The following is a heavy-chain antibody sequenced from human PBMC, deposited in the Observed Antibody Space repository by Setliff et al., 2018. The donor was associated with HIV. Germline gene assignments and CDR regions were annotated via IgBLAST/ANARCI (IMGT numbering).Heavy chain of an antibody. CDR2: MNPNTGVA. Sequence: ASVKVSCKASGHTFSNSDIHWVRRATGQGLEWMGWMNPNTGVAGYALKFQGRVTMTRDTSISTAYMELSSLTSEDTAVYWCASGKGVGGVIITGGLDVWGQGTTVTVSS. CDR3: ASGKGVGGVIITGGLDV. D-gene: IGHD3-10*01. CDR1: GHTFSNSD. V-gene: IGHV1-8*01. J-gene: IGHJ6*02.